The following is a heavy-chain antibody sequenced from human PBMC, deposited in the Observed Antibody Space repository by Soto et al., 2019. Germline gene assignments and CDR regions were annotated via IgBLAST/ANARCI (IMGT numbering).Heavy chain of an antibody. V-gene: IGHV3-30*03. CDR3: ATSGARWLQLRSFY. D-gene: IGHD5-12*01. CDR2: ISYDGSNK. CDR1: GFTFSSYG. Sequence: GGSLRLSCAASGFTFSSYGMHWVRQAPGKGLEWVAVISYDGSNKYYADSVKGRFTISRDNSKNTLYLQMNSLRAEDTAVYYCATSGARWLQLRSFYWGQGTLVTVSS. J-gene: IGHJ4*02.